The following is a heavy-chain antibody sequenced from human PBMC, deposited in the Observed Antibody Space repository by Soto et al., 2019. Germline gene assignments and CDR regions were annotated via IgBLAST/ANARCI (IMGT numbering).Heavy chain of an antibody. Sequence: QVQLQESGPGLVKPSQTLSLTCTVSGGSISSSGYYWSGICQHPVKGLEWIGYIYDSGNTHSKPSSRILVIMELVTSKYQFSLKLTSVSAAATSVYYGARVRWCSTICLRIDYCGQGTLVTVSS. CDR3: ARVRWCSTICLRIDY. V-gene: IGHV4-31*01. CDR2: IYDSGNT. CDR1: GGSISSSGYY. J-gene: IGHJ4*02. D-gene: IGHD2-8*01.